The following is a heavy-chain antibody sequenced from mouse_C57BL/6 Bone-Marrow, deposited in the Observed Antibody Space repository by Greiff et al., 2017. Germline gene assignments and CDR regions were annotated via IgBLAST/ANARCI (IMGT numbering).Heavy chain of an antibody. CDR1: GFNITDYY. CDR3: TSVYGYYFDY. CDR2: IDAEDGDT. V-gene: IGHV14-1*01. Sequence: VQLQQSGAELVRPGASVKLSCTASGFNITDYYMHWVKQRPEQGLEWIGRIDAEDGDTEYAPKFQGKATMTADTSSNTAYLQLSSLTSEDTAVYYCTSVYGYYFDYWGQGTTLTVSS. D-gene: IGHD1-1*01. J-gene: IGHJ2*01.